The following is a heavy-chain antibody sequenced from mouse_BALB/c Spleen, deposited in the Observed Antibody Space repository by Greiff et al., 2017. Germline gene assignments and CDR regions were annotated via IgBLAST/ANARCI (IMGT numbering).Heavy chain of an antibody. J-gene: IGHJ3*01. Sequence: VQLQQSGAELVKPGASVKLSCKASGYTFTSYYMYWVKQRPGQGLEWIGGINPSNGGTNFNEKFKSKATLTVDKSSSTAYMQLSSLTSEDSAVYYCTSLNWDGGAYWGQGTLVTVSA. D-gene: IGHD4-1*01. CDR3: TSLNWDGGAY. CDR2: INPSNGGT. V-gene: IGHV1S81*02. CDR1: GYTFTSYY.